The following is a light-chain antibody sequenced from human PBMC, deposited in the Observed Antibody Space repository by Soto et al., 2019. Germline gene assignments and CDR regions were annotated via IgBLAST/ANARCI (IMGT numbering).Light chain of an antibody. CDR1: QSVSSY. CDR3: QQRSNWVT. CDR2: DSS. Sequence: EIVLTQSPATLSLSPWGRATLSCRASQSVSSYLALYQQKPGQAPRLLIYDSSNRATGIPARFSGSGSGTDFTLTISSLEPEDFAVYYCQQRSNWVTFGQGTRLEIK. V-gene: IGKV3-11*01. J-gene: IGKJ5*01.